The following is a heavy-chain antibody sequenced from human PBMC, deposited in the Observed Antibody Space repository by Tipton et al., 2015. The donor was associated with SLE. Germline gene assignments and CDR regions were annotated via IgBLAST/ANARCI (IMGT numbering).Heavy chain of an antibody. CDR2: ISAYNGNT. V-gene: IGHV1-18*01. Sequence: QSGAEVKKPGASVKVSCKASGYTFTSYGISWVRQAPGQGLEWMGRISAYNGNTNYAQKLQGRVTMTTDTSTSTAYMELRSLRSDDTAVYYCARQEPRELLQPDDAFDIWGQGTMVTVSS. J-gene: IGHJ3*02. CDR1: GYTFTSYG. D-gene: IGHD2-15*01. CDR3: ARQEPRELLQPDDAFDI.